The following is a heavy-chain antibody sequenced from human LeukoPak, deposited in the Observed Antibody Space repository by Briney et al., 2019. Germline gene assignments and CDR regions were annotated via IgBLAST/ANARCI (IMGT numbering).Heavy chain of an antibody. D-gene: IGHD3-9*01. CDR2: IRHDGSNK. CDR1: GFPFSSYA. V-gene: IGHV3-30*02. J-gene: IGHJ3*02. CDR3: AKDRAKVYYDILTGYLHAFDI. Sequence: GGSLRLSCAASGFPFSSYAMHWVRQAPGKGLEWVAFIRHDGSNKYHRDSVKGRFTISRDNSKNTLYLQMNSLRAEDTAVYYCAKDRAKVYYDILTGYLHAFDIWGQGTMVTVSS.